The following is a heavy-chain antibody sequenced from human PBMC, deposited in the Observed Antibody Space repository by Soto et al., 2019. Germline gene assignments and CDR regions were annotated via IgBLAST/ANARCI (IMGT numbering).Heavy chain of an antibody. J-gene: IGHJ4*02. CDR2: MNPNSGNT. CDR3: ARDRYGSGSYYNEGPFDY. Sequence: QVQLVQSGAEVKKPGASVKVSCKASGYTFTSYDINWVRQATGQGLEWMGWMNPNSGNTGYAQKFQGRVTMTRNTSISTAYMELSSLRSEDTAVYYCARDRYGSGSYYNEGPFDYWGQGTLVTVSS. CDR1: GYTFTSYD. V-gene: IGHV1-8*01. D-gene: IGHD3-10*01.